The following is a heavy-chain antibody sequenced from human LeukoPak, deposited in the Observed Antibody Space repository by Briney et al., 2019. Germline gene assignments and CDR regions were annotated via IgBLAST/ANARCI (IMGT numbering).Heavy chain of an antibody. D-gene: IGHD2/OR15-2a*01. CDR1: GYTFTSYD. J-gene: IGHJ4*02. CDR3: ARYVGVLRDFDY. V-gene: IGHV1-18*01. Sequence: GASVKVSCKASGYTFTSYDINWVRQATGQGLEWMGWISAYNGNTNYAQKLQGRVTMTTDTSTSTAYMELRSLRSDDTAVYYCARYVGVLRDFDYWGQGTLVTVSS. CDR2: ISAYNGNT.